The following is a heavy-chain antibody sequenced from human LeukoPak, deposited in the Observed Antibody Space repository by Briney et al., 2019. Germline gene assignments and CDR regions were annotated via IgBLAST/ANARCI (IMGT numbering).Heavy chain of an antibody. J-gene: IGHJ5*02. CDR2: MNPNSGNT. CDR3: ARGPSGSYTWFDP. D-gene: IGHD1-26*01. CDR1: GYTFTGHY. V-gene: IGHV1-8*03. Sequence: ASVKVSCKASGYTFTGHYMHWARQATGQGLEWMGWMNPNSGNTGYAQKFQGRVTITRNTSISTAYMELSSLRSEDTAVYYCARGPSGSYTWFDPWGQGTLVTVSS.